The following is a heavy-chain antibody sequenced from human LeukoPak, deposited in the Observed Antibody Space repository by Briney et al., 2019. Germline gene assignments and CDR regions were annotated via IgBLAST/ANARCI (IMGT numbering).Heavy chain of an antibody. CDR2: IYYSGST. J-gene: IGHJ4*02. Sequence: SETLSLTCTVSGGSISGYYWSWIRQPPGKGLEWIGYIYYSGSTNYSPSLKSRVTISLDTSKNQISLKLSSVTAADTAVYYCARHTTVVPPHYFDYWGQGTQVTVSS. V-gene: IGHV4-59*08. CDR1: GGSISGYY. CDR3: ARHTTVVPPHYFDY. D-gene: IGHD4-23*01.